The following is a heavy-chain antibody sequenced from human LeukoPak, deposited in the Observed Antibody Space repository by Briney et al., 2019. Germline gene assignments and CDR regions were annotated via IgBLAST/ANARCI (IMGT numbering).Heavy chain of an antibody. CDR1: GFTFSDYP. Sequence: GGSLRLSCSASGFTFSDYPMHWVRQTPGKGLEYVSAISKNGDDTYYADSVKGRFTISRDNSKNTLYLQMSSLRTEDAAVFYCVQVGSNYYLNWGQGTLVIVSA. J-gene: IGHJ4*02. D-gene: IGHD4-11*01. CDR3: VQVGSNYYLN. V-gene: IGHV3-64D*06. CDR2: ISKNGDDT.